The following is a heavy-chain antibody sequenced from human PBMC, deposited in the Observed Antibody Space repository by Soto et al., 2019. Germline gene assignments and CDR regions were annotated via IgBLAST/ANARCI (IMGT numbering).Heavy chain of an antibody. J-gene: IGHJ4*02. D-gene: IGHD6-19*01. CDR2: TYYRSKWYN. Sequence: SQTLSLTCAISGDSVSSNSAAWNWIRQSPSRGLEWLGRTYYRSKWYNDYAVSVKSRITINPDTSKNQFSLQLNSVTPEDTAVYYCARDFVWGIAVDARYYFDYWGQGTLVTVSS. CDR1: GDSVSSNSAA. CDR3: ARDFVWGIAVDARYYFDY. V-gene: IGHV6-1*01.